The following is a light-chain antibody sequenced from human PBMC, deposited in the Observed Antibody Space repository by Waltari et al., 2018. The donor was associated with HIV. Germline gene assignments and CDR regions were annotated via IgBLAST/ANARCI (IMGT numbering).Light chain of an antibody. Sequence: QSVLTQPPSASGTPGPRVTISCSGSSSNIGSNTVNWYQQLPGTAPKLLIYSNNQRPSGVPDRFSGSKSGTSASLAISGLQSEDEADYYCAAWDDSLNGRVFGGGTKLTVL. J-gene: IGLJ3*02. CDR3: AAWDDSLNGRV. CDR2: SNN. V-gene: IGLV1-44*01. CDR1: SSNIGSNT.